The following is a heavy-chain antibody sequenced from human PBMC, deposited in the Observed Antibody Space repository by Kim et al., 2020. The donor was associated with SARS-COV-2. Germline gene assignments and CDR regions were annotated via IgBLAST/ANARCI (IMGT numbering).Heavy chain of an antibody. Sequence: SVKVSCKASGGTFSSYAISWVRQAPGQGLEWMGGIIPIFGTANYAQKFQGRVTITADESTSTAYMELSSLRSEDTAVYYCARDPRPGYCSSTSCYALWSHYYYGMDVWGQGTTVTVSS. CDR2: IIPIFGTA. CDR3: ARDPRPGYCSSTSCYALWSHYYYGMDV. CDR1: GGTFSSYA. V-gene: IGHV1-69*13. J-gene: IGHJ6*02. D-gene: IGHD2-2*01.